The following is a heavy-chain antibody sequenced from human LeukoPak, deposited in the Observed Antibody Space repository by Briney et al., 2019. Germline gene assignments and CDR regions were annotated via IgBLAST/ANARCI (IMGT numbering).Heavy chain of an antibody. D-gene: IGHD2-2*01. CDR3: AXXXXXGPAALYADS. CDR2: LNPNSGGT. CDR1: GYTFTDYS. J-gene: IGHJ4*02. V-gene: IGHV1-2*02. Sequence: ASVKVSCKASGYTFTDYSMHWVRQAPGQGLEWMGWLNPNSGGTNYAQKFQGRVTMTRDTSISTSYMELRRLRSDDTAVYYCAXXXXXGPAALYADSWGQGTVVTVSS.